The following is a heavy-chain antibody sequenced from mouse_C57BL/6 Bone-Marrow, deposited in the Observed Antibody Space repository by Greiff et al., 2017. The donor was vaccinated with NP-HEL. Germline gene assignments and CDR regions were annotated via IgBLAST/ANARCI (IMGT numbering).Heavy chain of an antibody. CDR2: ISDGGSYT. D-gene: IGHD4-1*01. CDR3: AKLGRFAY. J-gene: IGHJ3*01. V-gene: IGHV5-4*01. CDR1: GFTFSSYA. Sequence: DVQLVESGGGLVKPGGSLKLSCAASGFTFSSYAMSWVRQTPEKRLEWVATISDGGSYTYYPDNVKGRFTISRDNAKNNLYLQMSHLKSEDTAMYYCAKLGRFAYWGQGTLVTVSA.